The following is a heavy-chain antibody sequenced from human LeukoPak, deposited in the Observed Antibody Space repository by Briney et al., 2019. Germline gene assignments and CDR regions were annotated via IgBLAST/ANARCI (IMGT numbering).Heavy chain of an antibody. CDR2: IYTSGST. CDR1: GGSISSGSYY. CDR3: AREKDYDFWSGVMVGPMDNWFDP. Sequence: NPSQTLSLTCTVSGGSISSGSYYWSWIRQPAGKGLEWIGRIYTSGSTNYNPSLKSRVTISVDTSKNQFSLKLSSVTAADTAVYYCAREKDYDFWSGVMVGPMDNWFDPWGQGTLVTVSS. V-gene: IGHV4-61*02. D-gene: IGHD3-3*01. J-gene: IGHJ5*02.